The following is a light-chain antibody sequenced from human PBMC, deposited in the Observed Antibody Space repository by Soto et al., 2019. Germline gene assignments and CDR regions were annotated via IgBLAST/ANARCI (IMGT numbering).Light chain of an antibody. CDR3: SSYTSSTRG. J-gene: IGLJ1*01. Sequence: QSALTQPASVSGSPGQSITISCTGTSSDVGGYNYVSWYQQHPGKAPKLMIYEVSNRPSGVSNRFSGSKSGNTAYLTISGRQAEDEADYYCSSYTSSTRGFGTGTKVTVL. CDR2: EVS. CDR1: SSDVGGYNY. V-gene: IGLV2-14*01.